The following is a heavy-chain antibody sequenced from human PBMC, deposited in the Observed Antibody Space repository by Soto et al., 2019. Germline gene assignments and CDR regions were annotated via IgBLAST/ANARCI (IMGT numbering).Heavy chain of an antibody. V-gene: IGHV4-31*03. CDR2: IYDSGST. Sequence: QVQLRESGPGLVKPSQTLSLTCTVSGGSISSGGYYWIWIRQHPGKGLEWIGYIYDSGSTYHNPSLKSRVTLSLDTSKNQFSLKLSSVTAADTAVYYCARGIRYSYYGMDVWGQGTTVTVSS. CDR3: ARGIRYSYYGMDV. D-gene: IGHD3-10*01. J-gene: IGHJ6*02. CDR1: GGSISSGGYY.